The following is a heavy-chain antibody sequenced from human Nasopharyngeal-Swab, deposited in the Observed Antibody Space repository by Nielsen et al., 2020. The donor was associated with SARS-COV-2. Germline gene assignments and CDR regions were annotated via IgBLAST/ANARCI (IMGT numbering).Heavy chain of an antibody. V-gene: IGHV3-53*01. Sequence: GESLKISCAASGFTISSNYINWVRQAPGKGLEWVSLIYSGGSTYYADSVKGRFTISRDNSKNTLYLQMNSLRAEDTAVYYCAKRDDYYESSGLGDWGQGTLVTVSS. CDR3: AKRDDYYESSGLGD. D-gene: IGHD3-22*01. CDR1: GFTISSNY. J-gene: IGHJ4*02. CDR2: IYSGGST.